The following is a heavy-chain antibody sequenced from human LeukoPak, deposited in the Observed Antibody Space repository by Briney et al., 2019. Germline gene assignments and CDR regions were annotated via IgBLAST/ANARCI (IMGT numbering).Heavy chain of an antibody. J-gene: IGHJ4*02. D-gene: IGHD3-16*01. V-gene: IGHV1-2*06. CDR2: INPNGGGT. CDR1: GYTFTGYY. CDR3: ARALYYDYVWGSFDY. Sequence: ASVKVSCKASGYTFTGYYMHWVRQAPGQGLEWMGRINPNGGGTNYAQKFQGRVTMTRDTSISTAYMELSRLRSDDTAVYYCARALYYDYVWGSFDYWGQGTLVTVSS.